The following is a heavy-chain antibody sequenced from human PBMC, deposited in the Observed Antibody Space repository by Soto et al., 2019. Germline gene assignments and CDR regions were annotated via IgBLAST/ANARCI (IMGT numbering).Heavy chain of an antibody. CDR2: ISAYTGNA. J-gene: IGHJ4*02. Sequence: ASVKVSCKASGYTFTYYGIIWVRQALGQGLEWMGWISAYTGNANYAQNLQGRVTVTTDTSTSTAYLEVRSPRYDDTAVYYCARDMIALNGTGSVWDHRGQ. V-gene: IGHV1-18*01. CDR3: ARDMIALNGTGSVWDH. CDR1: GYTFTYYG. D-gene: IGHD2-8*02.